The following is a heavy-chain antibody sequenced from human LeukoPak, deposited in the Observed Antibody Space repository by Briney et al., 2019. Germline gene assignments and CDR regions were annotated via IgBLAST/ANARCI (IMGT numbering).Heavy chain of an antibody. CDR3: ARDRSSMSFYYYYMDV. D-gene: IGHD3-22*01. J-gene: IGHJ6*03. CDR2: IRYDESNR. Sequence: PGGSLRLSCQASAFTFSSYGMYWVRQAPGKGLEWVAFIRYDESNRYYADSVKGRFTISRDNSKNTLYLQMSSLRAEDTAAYYCARDRSSMSFYYYYMDVWGKGTTVTVS. V-gene: IGHV3-30*02. CDR1: AFTFSSYG.